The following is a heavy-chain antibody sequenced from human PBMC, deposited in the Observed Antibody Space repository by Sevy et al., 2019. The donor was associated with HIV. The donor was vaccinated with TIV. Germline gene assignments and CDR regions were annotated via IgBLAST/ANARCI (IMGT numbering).Heavy chain of an antibody. J-gene: IGHJ4*02. D-gene: IGHD5-18*01. Sequence: GGSLRLSCAASGFTFSTHSMHWVRQAPGKGLEWVAVISCDGNIKYYADSVKGRFTISRDDSKNTLNLQMNSLRDEDSALYYCARDQGAYSYGPRGYWGQGTLVTVSS. CDR2: ISCDGNIK. V-gene: IGHV3-30*03. CDR3: ARDQGAYSYGPRGY. CDR1: GFTFSTHS.